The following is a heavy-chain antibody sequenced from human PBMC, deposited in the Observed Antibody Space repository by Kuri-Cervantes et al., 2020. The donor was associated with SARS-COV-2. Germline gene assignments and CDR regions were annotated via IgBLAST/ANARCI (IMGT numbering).Heavy chain of an antibody. CDR2: IYYSGST. J-gene: IGHJ3*02. V-gene: IGHV4-30-4*01. D-gene: IGHD3-10*01. Sequence: LRLCCTVSGGSISSGDYYWSWIRQPPGKGLEWIGYIYYSGSTYYNPSLKSRVTISVDTSKNQFSLKLSSVTAADTAVYYCARDRMESLLWFGVVGAFDIWGQGTMVTVSS. CDR1: GGSISSGDYY. CDR3: ARDRMESLLWFGVVGAFDI.